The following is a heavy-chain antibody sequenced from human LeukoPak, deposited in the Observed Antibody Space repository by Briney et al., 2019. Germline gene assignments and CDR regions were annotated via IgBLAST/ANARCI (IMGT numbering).Heavy chain of an antibody. D-gene: IGHD2-8*02. CDR3: ASRHCSGENCYAGPLDF. V-gene: IGHV3-53*01. Sequence: GGSMRLSCVASAFSDKSNYMSWVRQAPGKGLEWVSVSYSGGSTYYEDSVKGRFAVSSDVSKNTLYLQMNNLRGEDTAAYYCASRHCSGENCYAGPLDFWGQGIQVTVSS. CDR2: SYSGGST. J-gene: IGHJ4*02. CDR1: AFSDKSNY.